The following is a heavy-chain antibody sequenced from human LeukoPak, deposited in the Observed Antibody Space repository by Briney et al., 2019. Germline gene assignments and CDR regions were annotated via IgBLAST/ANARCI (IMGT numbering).Heavy chain of an antibody. D-gene: IGHD3-22*01. CDR2: LSSNGRTQ. CDR3: ARGAPGVVAFDH. V-gene: IGHV3-30*04. Sequence: GGSLRLSCAVSGFSLSSFAMHWVRLAPGKGLEWVTILSSNGRTQNHADSVRGRFTVSRDESTQTVYLQMNSLRREDTAIYYCARGAPGVVAFDHWGQGALVTVSS. CDR1: GFSLSSFA. J-gene: IGHJ4*02.